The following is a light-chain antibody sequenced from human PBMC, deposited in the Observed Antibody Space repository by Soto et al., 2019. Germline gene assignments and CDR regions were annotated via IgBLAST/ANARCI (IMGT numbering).Light chain of an antibody. V-gene: IGLV3-1*01. CDR3: QAWDSSTAV. J-gene: IGLJ2*01. CDR1: KLGDKY. CDR2: QDS. Sequence: SYELTQPPSVSVSPGQTASITCSGDKLGDKYACWYQQKPGQSPVLVIYQDSKRPSGIPERFSSSNSGNTATLTISGTQAMDEDDYYCQAWDSSTAVFGGGTKLTVL.